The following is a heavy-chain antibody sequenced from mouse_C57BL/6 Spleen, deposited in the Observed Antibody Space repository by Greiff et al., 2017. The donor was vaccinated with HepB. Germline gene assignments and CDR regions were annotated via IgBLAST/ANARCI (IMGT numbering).Heavy chain of an antibody. CDR1: GFSLSTSGMG. J-gene: IGHJ2*01. CDR2: IYWDDDK. Sequence: QVTLKESGPGILQSSQTLSLTCSFSGFSLSTSGMGVSWIRQPSGKGLEWLAHIYWDDDKRYNPSLKSRPTISKDTSRNQLFLKITSVETAYTATSYCARSEDYGSSYRFDYWGQGTTLTVSS. V-gene: IGHV8-12*01. CDR3: ARSEDYGSSYRFDY. D-gene: IGHD1-1*01.